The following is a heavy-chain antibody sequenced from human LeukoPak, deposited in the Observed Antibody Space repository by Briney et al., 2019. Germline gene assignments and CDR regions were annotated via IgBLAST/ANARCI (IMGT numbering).Heavy chain of an antibody. CDR3: AREMRGYYPHY. CDR2: VAHDGSFT. D-gene: IGHD3-3*01. J-gene: IGHJ4*02. Sequence: PGGSLRLSCAASGFTFSSYAMHWVRQAPGKGLEWVAIVAHDGSFTSYADSVKGRISITRDDSTLYLEMNSLRVEDTALYYCAREMRGYYPHYWGQGTLLTVSS. V-gene: IGHV3-30*04. CDR1: GFTFSSYA.